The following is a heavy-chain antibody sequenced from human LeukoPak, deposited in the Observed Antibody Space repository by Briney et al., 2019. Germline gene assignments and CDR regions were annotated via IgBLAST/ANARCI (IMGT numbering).Heavy chain of an antibody. V-gene: IGHV3-7*03. CDR3: TKERVTSDGEPFDS. D-gene: IGHD2-2*01. Sequence: GGSLRLSCVGSGFTFSRYWLNWVRQAPGKGLEWVANMNQDGSEIYYLDSVKGRFTISRDNSKNTLYLQLNSLGAEDTAVYYCTKERVTSDGEPFDSWGPGTLVTVSS. CDR2: MNQDGSEI. J-gene: IGHJ4*02. CDR1: GFTFSRYW.